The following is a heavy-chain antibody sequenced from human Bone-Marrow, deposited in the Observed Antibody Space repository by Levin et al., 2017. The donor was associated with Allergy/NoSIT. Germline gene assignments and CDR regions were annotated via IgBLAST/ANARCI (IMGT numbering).Heavy chain of an antibody. CDR2: ISSNGRNE. Sequence: TGESLKISCTASGFTFSDYAMHWVRQAPGKELEWVAAISSNGRNEYYADSVKGRFTISRDNSMNTLYLQMNSLRPEDTAVYYCAGDVKWDGSGSRFDYWCQGSLVTVSS. D-gene: IGHD3-10*01. CDR1: GFTFSDYA. CDR3: AGDVKWDGSGSRFDY. J-gene: IGHJ4*02. V-gene: IGHV3-30*04.